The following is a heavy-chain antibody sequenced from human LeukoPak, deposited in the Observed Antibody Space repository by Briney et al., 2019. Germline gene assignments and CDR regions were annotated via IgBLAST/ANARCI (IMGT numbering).Heavy chain of an antibody. J-gene: IGHJ3*02. CDR1: GGTFSSYA. V-gene: IGHV1-69*04. CDR3: ASLAERGAFDI. D-gene: IGHD1-1*01. CDR2: IIPILGIA. Sequence: SVKVSCKASGGTFSSYAISWVRQAPGQGLEWMGRIIPILGIANYAQKFQGRVTITADKSTSTAYMELSSLRSEDTAVYYCASLAERGAFDIWGQGTMVTVSS.